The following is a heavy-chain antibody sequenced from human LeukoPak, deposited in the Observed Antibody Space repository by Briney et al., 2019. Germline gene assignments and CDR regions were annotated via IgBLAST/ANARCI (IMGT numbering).Heavy chain of an antibody. CDR3: AKELRIGAVGTVGFDY. V-gene: IGHV3-23*01. D-gene: IGHD6-13*01. CDR2: ISSSAGNT. J-gene: IGHJ4*02. CDR1: GFTFSSYS. Sequence: GGSLRLSCAASGFTFSSYSMNWVRQAPGKGLEWVSAISSSAGNTYYADSVKGRFTISRDSSKNTLYLQMNSLRAEDTAIYYCAKELRIGAVGTVGFDYWGQGTLVTVSS.